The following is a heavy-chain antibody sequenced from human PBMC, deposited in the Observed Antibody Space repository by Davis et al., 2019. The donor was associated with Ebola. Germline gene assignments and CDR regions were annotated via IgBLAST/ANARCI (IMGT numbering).Heavy chain of an antibody. CDR3: ARERITMIVGWGWFDP. J-gene: IGHJ5*02. V-gene: IGHV4-34*01. Sequence: MPSETLSLTCTVSGGSISSYYWSWIRQPPGKGLEWIGEINHSGSTNYNPSLKSRVTISVDTSKNQFSLKLSSVTAADTAVYYCARERITMIVGWGWFDPWGQGTLVTVSS. CDR1: GGSISSYY. CDR2: INHSGST. D-gene: IGHD3-22*01.